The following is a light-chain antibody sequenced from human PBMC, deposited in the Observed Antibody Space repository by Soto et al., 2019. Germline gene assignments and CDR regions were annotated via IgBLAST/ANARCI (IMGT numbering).Light chain of an antibody. V-gene: IGLV1-44*01. J-gene: IGLJ2*01. CDR1: SSNIGSNT. Sequence: QSVLTQPPSASGTAGQRVTISCSGRSSNIGSNTVSWYQQLPGTAPKLLIYNNNQRPSGVPDRFSGSKSGTSASLAISGLQSEDEADYYCAAWDDSLNGRGVFRGGTKLTVL. CDR2: NNN. CDR3: AAWDDSLNGRGV.